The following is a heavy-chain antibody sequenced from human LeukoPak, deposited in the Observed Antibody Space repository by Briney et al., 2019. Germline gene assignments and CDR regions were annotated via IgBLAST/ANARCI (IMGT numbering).Heavy chain of an antibody. CDR1: GGSFSGYY. J-gene: IGHJ5*02. CDR3: ARLQGRVGAPRWFDP. CDR2: INHSGST. V-gene: IGHV4-34*01. Sequence: SETLSLTCAVYGGSFSGYYWSWIRQPPWKGLEWIGEINHSGSTNYNPSLKSRVTISVDTSKNQFSLKLSSVTAADTAVYYCARLQGRVGAPRWFDPWGQGTLVTVSS. D-gene: IGHD1-26*01.